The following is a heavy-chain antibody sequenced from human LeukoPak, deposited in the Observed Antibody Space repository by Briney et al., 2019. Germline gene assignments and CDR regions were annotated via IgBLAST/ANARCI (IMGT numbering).Heavy chain of an antibody. CDR1: GFTFSSYW. CDR2: IKQDGSEK. CDR3: AKASYGDYTFDY. Sequence: GGSLRLSCAASGFTFSSYWMSWVRQAPEKGLEWAANIKQDGSEKYYVDSVKGRFTISRDNAKNSLYLQMNSLRAEDTAVYYCAKASYGDYTFDYWGQGTLVTVSS. J-gene: IGHJ4*02. V-gene: IGHV3-7*03. D-gene: IGHD4-17*01.